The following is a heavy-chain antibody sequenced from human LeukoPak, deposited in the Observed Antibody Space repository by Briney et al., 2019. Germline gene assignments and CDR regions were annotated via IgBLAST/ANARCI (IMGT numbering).Heavy chain of an antibody. V-gene: IGHV3-23*01. J-gene: IGHJ4*02. CDR1: GFTFSSYA. CDR3: AEDRGYSSSFRLDY. D-gene: IGHD6-6*01. CDR2: ISGSGGST. Sequence: PGGSLRLSCAASGFTFSSYAMSWVRQAPGKGLEWVSAISGSGGSTYYADSVKGRFTISRDNSKNTLYLQMNSLRAEDTAVYYCAEDRGYSSSFRLDYWGQGTLVTVSS.